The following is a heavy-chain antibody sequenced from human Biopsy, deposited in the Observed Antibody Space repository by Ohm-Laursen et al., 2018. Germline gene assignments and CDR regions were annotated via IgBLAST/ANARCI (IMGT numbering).Heavy chain of an antibody. J-gene: IGHJ5*02. D-gene: IGHD3-22*01. CDR3: ARGDYFDSNGYFWFDP. Sequence: TLSLTCTVSGGSISSGGSYWSWIRQRPGKGLEWIGYIFNSANTYYNPSLKNLITISGDTSKNQFSLKLNSVTAADTAVYYCARGDYFDSNGYFWFDPWGQGTLVTVS. CDR1: GGSISSGGSY. V-gene: IGHV4-31*01. CDR2: IFNSANT.